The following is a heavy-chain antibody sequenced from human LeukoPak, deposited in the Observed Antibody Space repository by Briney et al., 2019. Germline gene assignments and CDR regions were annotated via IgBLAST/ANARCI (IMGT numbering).Heavy chain of an antibody. Sequence: SVKVSCKASGGTFSSYAITWVRQAPGQGLEWMGGIIPIFGTANYAQKFQGRVTITTDESTSTAYMELSSLRSEDTAVYYCARGHSGSYQAVHAFDIWCQGTMVTVSS. D-gene: IGHD1-26*01. CDR2: IIPIFGTA. J-gene: IGHJ3*02. CDR3: ARGHSGSYQAVHAFDI. V-gene: IGHV1-69*05. CDR1: GGTFSSYA.